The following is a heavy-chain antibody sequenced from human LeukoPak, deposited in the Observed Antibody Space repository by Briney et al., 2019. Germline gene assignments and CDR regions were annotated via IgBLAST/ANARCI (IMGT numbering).Heavy chain of an antibody. Sequence: SETLSLTCTVSGGSITSSDYFWGWIRQPPGKGLEWIGSIDYSGSTYYNPSLKSRVTISLDTSKNQFSLKLSSVTAADTALYYCAREVNHYGLRRNSFDPWGQGTKVTVSP. V-gene: IGHV4-39*07. CDR1: GGSITSSDYF. D-gene: IGHD3-10*01. CDR2: IDYSGST. J-gene: IGHJ5*02. CDR3: AREVNHYGLRRNSFDP.